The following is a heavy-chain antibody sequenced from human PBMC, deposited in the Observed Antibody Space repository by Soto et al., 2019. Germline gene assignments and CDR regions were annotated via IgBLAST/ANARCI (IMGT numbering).Heavy chain of an antibody. CDR1: GFTFSSYA. D-gene: IGHD6-6*01. CDR2: VSYDGSIE. V-gene: IGHV3-30*18. Sequence: GGSLRLSCTGSGFTFSSYAMHWVRLAPGKGLEWVAVVSYDGSIENYADSVRGRFTISRDNSKNTVFLQMNSLRVEDTAVYYCAKIGSSSSVSLPLVLLDYWGQGALVTVSS. J-gene: IGHJ4*02. CDR3: AKIGSSSSVSLPLVLLDY.